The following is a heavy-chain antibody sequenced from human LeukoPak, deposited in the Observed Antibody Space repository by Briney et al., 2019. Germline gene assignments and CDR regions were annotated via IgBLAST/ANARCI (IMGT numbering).Heavy chain of an antibody. V-gene: IGHV3-66*01. Sequence: GGSLRLSCAASGFTVSSKYMSWVRQAPGKGLEWVSVIYDDSSTFYAGSVKGRFSISRDNSKNTLYLQMNSLRAEDTGVYYCARVQDSGLFRWFWGQGTLVTASS. CDR1: GFTVSSKY. D-gene: IGHD1-26*01. J-gene: IGHJ4*02. CDR2: IYDDSST. CDR3: ARVQDSGLFRWF.